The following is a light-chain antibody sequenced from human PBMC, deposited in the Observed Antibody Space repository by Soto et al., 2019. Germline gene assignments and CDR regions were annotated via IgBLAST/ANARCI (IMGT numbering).Light chain of an antibody. CDR2: LDRSGSY. Sequence: QSVLTQSSSASASLGSSVKLTCILSSGHSTYIIAWHQQQPGKAPRFLMTLDRSGSYNRGSGVPYRFSGSSSGADRYLTISNLQFEDEGDYYCETWYSNTHKVFGGGTKLTVL. CDR1: SGHSTYI. J-gene: IGLJ3*02. V-gene: IGLV4-60*02. CDR3: ETWYSNTHKV.